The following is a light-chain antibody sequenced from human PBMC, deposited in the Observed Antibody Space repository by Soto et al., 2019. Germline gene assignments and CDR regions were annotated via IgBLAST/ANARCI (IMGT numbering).Light chain of an antibody. Sequence: EIGMTQSPATLSVSPGESATLSCRASQSVDTYLVWYQQRPGQAPRLLIFDASSRATGIPARFSGSGSGTDFTLTIRGLEPEDFAVYYCQQRSDWPFTVGPGTKVEIK. J-gene: IGKJ3*01. CDR2: DAS. CDR3: QQRSDWPFT. V-gene: IGKV3-11*01. CDR1: QSVDTY.